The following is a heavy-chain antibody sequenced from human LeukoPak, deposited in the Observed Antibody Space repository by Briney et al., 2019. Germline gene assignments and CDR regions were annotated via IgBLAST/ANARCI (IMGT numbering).Heavy chain of an antibody. CDR1: GFTFSSYW. CDR3: ARGRLTTYYFDY. Sequence: PGGSLRLSCTASGFTFSSYWMSWVRQAPGKGLEWVANIKQDGSVKYYVDSVKGRFTISRDNSKNSLYLQMNSLGAEDTAVFYCARGRLTTYYFDYWGQGTLVIVSS. J-gene: IGHJ4*02. V-gene: IGHV3-7*04. D-gene: IGHD3-22*01. CDR2: IKQDGSVK.